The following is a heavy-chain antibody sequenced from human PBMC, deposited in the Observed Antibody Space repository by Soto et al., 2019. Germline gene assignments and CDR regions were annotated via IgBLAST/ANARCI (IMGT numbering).Heavy chain of an antibody. CDR1: GYTFTSYG. J-gene: IGHJ5*02. D-gene: IGHD6-13*01. V-gene: IGHV1-8*02. CDR3: ARERSAAGTGWFDP. Sequence: GASVKVSCKASGYTFTSYGIXWVRQATGQGLEWMGWMNPNSGNTGYAQKFQGRVTMTRNTSISTAYMELSSLRSEDTAVYYCARERSAAGTGWFDPWGQGTLVTVSS. CDR2: MNPNSGNT.